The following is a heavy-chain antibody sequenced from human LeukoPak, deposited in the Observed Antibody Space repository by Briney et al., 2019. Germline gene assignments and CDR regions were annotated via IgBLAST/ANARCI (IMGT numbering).Heavy chain of an antibody. D-gene: IGHD4-17*01. V-gene: IGHV4-4*07. J-gene: IGHJ4*02. CDR3: ARGSHDYGDFYLFDS. Sequence: PSETLSLTCTVSGGSISSYYWSWIRQPAGKGLEWIGRIYTSGSTNYNPSLKSRVTMSVDTSKNQFSLKLTSVTAADTADYYCARGSHDYGDFYLFDSWGQGTLVTVSS. CDR1: GGSISSYY. CDR2: IYTSGST.